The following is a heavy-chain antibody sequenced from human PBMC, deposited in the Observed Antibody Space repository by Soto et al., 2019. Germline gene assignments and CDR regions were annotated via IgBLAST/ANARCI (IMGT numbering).Heavy chain of an antibody. V-gene: IGHV1-69*01. CDR1: GGTFSSYA. CDR3: ARGTYYDFWSGYYTDYYYGMDV. J-gene: IGHJ6*02. D-gene: IGHD3-3*01. CDR2: IIPIFGTA. Sequence: QVQLVQSGAEVKKPGSSVKVSCKASGGTFSSYAISWVRQAPGQGHEWMGGIIPIFGTANYAQKFQGRVTITVDESTSTAYMELGRLRSEDSAVYYCARGTYYDFWSGYYTDYYYGMDVWGQGTTVTVSS.